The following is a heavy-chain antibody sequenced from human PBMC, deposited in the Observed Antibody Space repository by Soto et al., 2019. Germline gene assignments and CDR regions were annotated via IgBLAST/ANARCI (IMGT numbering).Heavy chain of an antibody. CDR2: IIPIFGTA. J-gene: IGHJ5*02. D-gene: IGHD4-17*01. CDR3: ARGDTTVTTRGWFDP. Sequence: QVQLVQSGAEVKKPGSSVKVSCKASGGTFSSYAISWVRQAPGQGLEWMGGIIPIFGTANYAQKFQGRVTITADESTXXXXXXXXXXXSEDTAVYYCARGDTTVTTRGWFDPWGQGTLVTVSS. V-gene: IGHV1-69*01. CDR1: GGTFSSYA.